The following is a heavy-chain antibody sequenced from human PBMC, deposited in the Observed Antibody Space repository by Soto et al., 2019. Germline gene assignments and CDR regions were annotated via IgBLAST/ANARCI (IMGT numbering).Heavy chain of an antibody. J-gene: IGHJ6*03. CDR3: ARAVKQWLVGGDYYYYYMDV. Sequence: QVQLVESGGGLVKPGGSLRLSCEASGFTLSEYCMTWIRQAPGKGLEWISYISSSATIIYYADSVKGRFTISRDNAKTSLYLQMNSLRADDTAVYYCARAVKQWLVGGDYYYYYMDVWDKGTTVTVSS. V-gene: IGHV3-11*01. CDR1: GFTLSEYC. D-gene: IGHD6-19*01. CDR2: ISSSATII.